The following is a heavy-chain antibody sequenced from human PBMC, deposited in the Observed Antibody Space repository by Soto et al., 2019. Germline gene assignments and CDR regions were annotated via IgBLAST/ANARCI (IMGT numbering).Heavy chain of an antibody. CDR3: AKDPGYDFWMDY. D-gene: IGHD3-3*01. CDR1: GFTFSSYA. CDR2: ISGSVGST. J-gene: IGHJ4*02. V-gene: IGHV3-23*01. Sequence: GGSLRLSCAASGFTFSSYAMSWVRQAPGKGLEWVSAISGSVGSTYYADSVKGRFTISRDNSKNTLYLQMNSLRAEDTAVYYCAKDPGYDFWMDYWGQGTLVTVSS.